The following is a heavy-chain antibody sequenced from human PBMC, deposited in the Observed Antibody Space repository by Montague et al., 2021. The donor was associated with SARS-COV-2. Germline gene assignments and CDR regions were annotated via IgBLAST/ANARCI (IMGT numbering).Heavy chain of an antibody. CDR1: GGSISSSTYY. J-gene: IGHJ6*02. CDR3: ARVHPLWFGELLLDYYYYYGMDV. Sequence: SETLSLTCAVSGGSISSSTYYWVWIRQPPGKGLEWIGEIYHSGSTNYNPSLKSRVTISVDKSKNQFSLKLSSVTAADAAVYYCARVHPLWFGELLLDYYYYYGMDVWGQGTTVTVSS. V-gene: IGHV4-39*07. D-gene: IGHD3-10*01. CDR2: IYHSGST.